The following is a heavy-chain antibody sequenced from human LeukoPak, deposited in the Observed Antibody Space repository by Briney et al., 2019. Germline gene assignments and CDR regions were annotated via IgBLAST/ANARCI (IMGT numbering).Heavy chain of an antibody. CDR2: INHSGST. J-gene: IGHJ4*02. V-gene: IGHV4-34*01. Sequence: SETLSLTCAVYGGSFSGYYWSWIRQPPGKGLEWIGEINHSGSTNYNPSLKSRVTISVDTSKNQFSLKLSSVTAAVTAVYYCARGVYTYCSGGSCQGAFDYWGQGTLVTVSS. D-gene: IGHD2-15*01. CDR3: ARGVYTYCSGGSCQGAFDY. CDR1: GGSFSGYY.